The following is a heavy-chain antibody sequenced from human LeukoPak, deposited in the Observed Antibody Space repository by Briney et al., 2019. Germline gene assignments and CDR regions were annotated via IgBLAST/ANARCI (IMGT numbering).Heavy chain of an antibody. D-gene: IGHD5-12*01. J-gene: IGHJ4*02. Sequence: ASVKVSCKASGYTFTSYAMHWVRQAPGQRLEWMGWINAGNGNTKYSQKFQGRVTITRDTSARTAYMELSSLRSEDTAVYYCARGVGYSGYETDYWGQGTLVTASS. CDR2: INAGNGNT. CDR3: ARGVGYSGYETDY. CDR1: GYTFTSYA. V-gene: IGHV1-3*01.